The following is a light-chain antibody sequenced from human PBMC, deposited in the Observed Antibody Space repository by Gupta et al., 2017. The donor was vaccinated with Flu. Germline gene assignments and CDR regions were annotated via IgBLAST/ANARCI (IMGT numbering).Light chain of an antibody. CDR3: MQGLQAPT. V-gene: IGKV2-28*01. J-gene: IGKJ4*01. CDR1: RSLLYSNGYNY. CDR2: LGS. Sequence: EIVMTQSPLSLPVTLGEPASISCRSSRSLLYSNGYNYLDWYLQKPGQSPQLLLYLGSNRASVVPDMFSGSGAGTYFTLKISMVEAEDVVVYYCMQGLQAPTFGGGTKVEIK.